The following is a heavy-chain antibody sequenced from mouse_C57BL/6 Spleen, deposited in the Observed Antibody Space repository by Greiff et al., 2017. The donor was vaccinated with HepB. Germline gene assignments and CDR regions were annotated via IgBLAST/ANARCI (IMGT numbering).Heavy chain of an antibody. CDR2: IYPGDGDT. Sequence: ESGPELVKPGASVKISCKASGYAFSSSWMNWVKQRPGKGLEWIGRIYPGDGDTNYNGKFKGKATLTADKSSSTAYMQLSSLTSEDSAVYFCARSTVYDEAMDYWGQGTSVTVSS. CDR1: GYAFSSSW. CDR3: ARSTVYDEAMDY. D-gene: IGHD2-3*01. V-gene: IGHV1-82*01. J-gene: IGHJ4*01.